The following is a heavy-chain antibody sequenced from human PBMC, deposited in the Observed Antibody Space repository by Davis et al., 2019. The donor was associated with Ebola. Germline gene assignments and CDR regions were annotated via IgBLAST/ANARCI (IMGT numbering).Heavy chain of an antibody. CDR1: GFNFSTYW. D-gene: IGHD1-26*01. Sequence: PGGSLRLSCAASGFNFSTYWMHWVRQAPGKGLMWVSRINTDGTSTNYADSVKGRFTISRDNAKNTLYLQMNSLRAEDTAVYYCARDMYSRRGEDYWGQGALVTVSS. V-gene: IGHV3-74*01. CDR3: ARDMYSRRGEDY. CDR2: INTDGTST. J-gene: IGHJ4*02.